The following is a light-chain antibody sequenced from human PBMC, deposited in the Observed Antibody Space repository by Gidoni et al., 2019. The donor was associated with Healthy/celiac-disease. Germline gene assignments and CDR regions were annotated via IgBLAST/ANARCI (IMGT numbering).Light chain of an antibody. CDR2: EGS. V-gene: IGLV2-23*01. CDR1: SSDVGSYNL. Sequence: QSALTQHASVSGSPGQSIPISCTGTSSDVGSYNLVSWYQQPPGKAPTLIIYEGSKRPSGVPNRFSGSKSGNTASLTISGLQAEDEADYYCCSYAGSSTHVVFGGGTKLTVL. J-gene: IGLJ2*01. CDR3: CSYAGSSTHVV.